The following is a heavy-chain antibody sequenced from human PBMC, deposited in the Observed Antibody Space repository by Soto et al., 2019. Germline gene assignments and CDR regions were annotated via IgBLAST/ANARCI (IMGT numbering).Heavy chain of an antibody. CDR1: GRSINSYY. CDR2: IYYSGST. J-gene: IGHJ3*02. V-gene: IGHV4-59*08. CDR3: ARGWGRDAFDI. Sequence: SETLSLTCTVSGRSINSYYWSWIRQPPGKGLEWIGYIYYSGSTNYNPSLKSRVTISIDTSENEFSLRLSSVTAADTAIYYCARGWGRDAFDIWGKGKMFTVSS. D-gene: IGHD3-16*01.